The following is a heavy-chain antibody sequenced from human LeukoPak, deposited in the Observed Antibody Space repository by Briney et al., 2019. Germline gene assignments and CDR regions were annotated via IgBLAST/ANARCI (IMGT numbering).Heavy chain of an antibody. D-gene: IGHD2-2*02. CDR2: INPNSGGT. J-gene: IGHJ4*02. CDR1: GYTFTGYY. CDR3: ARAYCSSTSCYTAGY. V-gene: IGHV1-2*02. Sequence: GASVKVSCKASGYTFTGYYMHWVGQAPGRGLEWMGWINPNSGGTNYAQKFQGRVTMTRDTSISTAYMELSRLRSDDTAVYYCARAYCSSTSCYTAGYWGQGTLVTVSS.